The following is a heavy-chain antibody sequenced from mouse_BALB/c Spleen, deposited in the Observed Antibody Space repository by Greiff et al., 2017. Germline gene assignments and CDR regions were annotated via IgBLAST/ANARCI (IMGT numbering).Heavy chain of an antibody. V-gene: IGHV1-87*01. Sequence: QVQLKQSGAELARPGASVKLSCKASGYTFTSYWMQWVKQRPGQGLEWIGAIYPGDGDTRYTQKFKGKATLTADKSSSTAYMQLSSLASEDSAVYYCARGGGRYYAMDYWGQGTSVTVSS. CDR3: ARGGGRYYAMDY. CDR2: IYPGDGDT. J-gene: IGHJ4*01. CDR1: GYTFTSYW. D-gene: IGHD6-1*01.